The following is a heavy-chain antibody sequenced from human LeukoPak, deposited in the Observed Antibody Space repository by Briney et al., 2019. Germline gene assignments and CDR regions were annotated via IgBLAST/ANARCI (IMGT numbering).Heavy chain of an antibody. CDR3: VRGGFYRYSGTSGDY. D-gene: IGHD1-26*01. J-gene: IGHJ4*02. CDR1: GFTFSSYA. Sequence: PGGSLRLSCAASGFTFSSYAMSWVRQAPGKGLEWVANIRQDGSETYYVDSVKGRFTISRDNAKNSLYLQMNSLRAEDTAVYYCVRGGFYRYSGTSGDYWGQGSQVTVSS. V-gene: IGHV3-7*01. CDR2: IRQDGSET.